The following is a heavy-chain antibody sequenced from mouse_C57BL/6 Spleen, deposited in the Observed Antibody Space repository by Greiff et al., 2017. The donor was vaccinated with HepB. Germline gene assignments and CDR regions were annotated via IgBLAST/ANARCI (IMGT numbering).Heavy chain of an antibody. CDR2: IYPRSGNT. CDR1: GYTFTSYG. J-gene: IGHJ2*01. V-gene: IGHV1-81*01. CDR3: ARPSSITTVYFDY. D-gene: IGHD1-1*01. Sequence: QVQLKESGAELARPGASVKLSCKASGYTFTSYGISWVKQRTGQGLEWIGEIYPRSGNTYYNEKFKGKATLTADKSSSTAYMELRSLTSEDSAVYVCARPSSITTVYFDYWGQGTTLTVSS.